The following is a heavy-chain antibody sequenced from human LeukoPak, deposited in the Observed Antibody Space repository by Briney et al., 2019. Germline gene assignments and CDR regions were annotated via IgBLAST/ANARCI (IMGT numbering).Heavy chain of an antibody. V-gene: IGHV1-24*01. D-gene: IGHD3-3*01. Sequence: GASVKVSCKVSGYTLTELSMHCVRQAPGKGLEWMGGFDPEDGETIYAQKVQGRVTMTEDTSTDTAYMELSSLRSEDTAVYYCATDRVARNAFDYWGQGTLVTVSS. J-gene: IGHJ4*02. CDR1: GYTLTELS. CDR3: ATDRVARNAFDY. CDR2: FDPEDGET.